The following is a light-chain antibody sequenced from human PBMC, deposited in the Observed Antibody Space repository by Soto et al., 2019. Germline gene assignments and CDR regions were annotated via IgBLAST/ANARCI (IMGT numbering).Light chain of an antibody. CDR3: HVWDSSSDHWV. V-gene: IGLV3-21*02. CDR1: YIGSKS. Sequence: SYELTQSSSVSVAPGQTARITCGGNYIGSKSVHWYQQKPGQAPVLAVYDDSDRPSGIPERFSGSNSGNTATLTISRVEAGDEADYYCHVWDSSSDHWVFGGGTKLTVL. J-gene: IGLJ3*02. CDR2: DDS.